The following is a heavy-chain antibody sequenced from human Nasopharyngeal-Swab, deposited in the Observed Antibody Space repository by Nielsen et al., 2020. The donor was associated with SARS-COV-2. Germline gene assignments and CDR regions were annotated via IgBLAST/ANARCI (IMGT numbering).Heavy chain of an antibody. CDR1: GFTFSNYS. CDR2: ISSSTSYI. CDR3: ARDGFGESPYYYYYGMDV. Sequence: GGSLRLSCAASGFTFSNYSMNWVRQAPGKGLEWVSSISSSTSYIYYADSVKGRFTISRDNAKNSLYLQMSSLRAEDTAVYYCARDGFGESPYYYYYGMDVWGQGTTVTVSS. D-gene: IGHD3-10*01. V-gene: IGHV3-21*01. J-gene: IGHJ6*02.